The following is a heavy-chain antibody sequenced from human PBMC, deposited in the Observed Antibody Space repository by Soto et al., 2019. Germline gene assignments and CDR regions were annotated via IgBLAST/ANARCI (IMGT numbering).Heavy chain of an antibody. Sequence: GGSRRLSCAASGFTFSSYAMSWVRQAPGKGLEWVSAISGSGGSTYYADSVKGRFAISRDNSKNTLYLQMNSLRAEDTAVYYCAKDGYDILTGFLGYWGQGTLVTVSS. D-gene: IGHD3-9*01. V-gene: IGHV3-23*01. J-gene: IGHJ4*02. CDR1: GFTFSSYA. CDR2: ISGSGGST. CDR3: AKDGYDILTGFLGY.